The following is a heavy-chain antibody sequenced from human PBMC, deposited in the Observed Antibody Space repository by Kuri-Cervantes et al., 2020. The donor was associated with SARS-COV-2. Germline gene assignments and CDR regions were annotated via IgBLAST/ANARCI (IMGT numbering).Heavy chain of an antibody. J-gene: IGHJ4*02. D-gene: IGHD5-24*01. V-gene: IGHV3-48*01. CDR3: ARDPDGYNWVYDY. CDR1: GFTFSSHN. CDR2: ISGGSSSI. Sequence: GESLKISCAASGFTFSSHNMNWVRQAPGKGLEWGSYISGGSSSIYYADPVKGRFSFSRENAKDPLSLQMDSLRAEDTAVYYCARDPDGYNWVYDYWGQGTLVTVSS.